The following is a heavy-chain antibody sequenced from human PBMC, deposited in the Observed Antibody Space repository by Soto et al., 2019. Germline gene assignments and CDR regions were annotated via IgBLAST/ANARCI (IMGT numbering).Heavy chain of an antibody. CDR1: GFTFSDYY. J-gene: IGHJ4*02. D-gene: IGHD5-18*01. CDR2: INPSGSTI. CDR3: VREGYNYGYDF. Sequence: QVQLVESGGGLVKPGGSLRLSCAASGFTFSDYYMTWIRQAPGKGLEWISYINPSGSTIYYADSVKGRFTFSRDNAKNSLYLQMSSLRAEDTAVYYCVREGYNYGYDFWGQGTLVTVSS. V-gene: IGHV3-11*01.